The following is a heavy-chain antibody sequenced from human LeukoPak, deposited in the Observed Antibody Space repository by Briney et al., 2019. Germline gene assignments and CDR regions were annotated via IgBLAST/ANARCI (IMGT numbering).Heavy chain of an antibody. D-gene: IGHD3-9*01. J-gene: IGHJ4*02. CDR3: ARAQAYYDILTGYYSGYLDY. V-gene: IGHV3-30*04. Sequence: GGSLRLSCAASGFTFSNYAMHWVRQAPGKGLEWVAVISYDGSNKYYADSVKGRFTISRDNSKNTLYLQMNSLRAVDTAVYYCARAQAYYDILTGYYSGYLDYWGQGTLVTVSS. CDR1: GFTFSNYA. CDR2: ISYDGSNK.